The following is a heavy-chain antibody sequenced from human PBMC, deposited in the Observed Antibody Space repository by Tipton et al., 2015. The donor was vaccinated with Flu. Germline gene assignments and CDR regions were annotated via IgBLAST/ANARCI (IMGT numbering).Heavy chain of an antibody. Sequence: TLSLTCAVYGGSFSGYYWSWIRQPPGKGLEWIGEINHSGSTNYNPSLKSRVTISVDTSKNQFSLKLSSVTAADTAVYYCARDDGDYGSESYHYYYGMDVWGQGTTVTVSS. CDR2: INHSGST. CDR1: GGSFSGYY. J-gene: IGHJ6*02. CDR3: ARDDGDYGSESYHYYYGMDV. V-gene: IGHV4-34*01. D-gene: IGHD3-10*01.